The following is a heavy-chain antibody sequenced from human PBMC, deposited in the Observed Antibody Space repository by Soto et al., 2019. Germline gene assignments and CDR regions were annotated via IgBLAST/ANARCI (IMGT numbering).Heavy chain of an antibody. CDR1: GFTFSSYS. Sequence: EVQLVESGGGLVQPGGSLRLSCAASGFTFSSYSMNWVRQAPGKGLEWVSYISSSSSTIYYADSVKGRFTISRDNAKNSLYLQMNSLRDEDTAVYYCARDVDSSSWYDAFDIWGHGTMVTVSS. D-gene: IGHD6-13*01. CDR3: ARDVDSSSWYDAFDI. CDR2: ISSSSSTI. V-gene: IGHV3-48*02. J-gene: IGHJ3*02.